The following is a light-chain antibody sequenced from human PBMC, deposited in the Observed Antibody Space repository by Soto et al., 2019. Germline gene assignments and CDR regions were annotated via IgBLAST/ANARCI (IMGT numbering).Light chain of an antibody. CDR1: QGISNN. V-gene: IGKV1-27*01. CDR2: AAS. Sequence: DIQMTQSPSSLSASVGDRVTITCRASQGISNNLAWYQQKPGKVPKLLIYAASTLRSGVPSRFSGSGSGTDFTLTISSLQPEDVAAYYCQKYNSVPFTFGPGTKVDIK. J-gene: IGKJ3*01. CDR3: QKYNSVPFT.